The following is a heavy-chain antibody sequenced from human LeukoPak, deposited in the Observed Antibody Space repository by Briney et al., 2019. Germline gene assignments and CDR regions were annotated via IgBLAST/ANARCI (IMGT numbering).Heavy chain of an antibody. V-gene: IGHV1-18*01. CDR1: GYTFTSYG. D-gene: IGHD5-12*01. Sequence: ASVTVSCKASGYTFTSYGISWVRQAPGQGLEWMGWISAYNGNTNYAQKLQGRVTMTIDTSTSTAYMELRSLRSDDTAVYYCARDRSGYGFGWFDPWGQGTLGTVSS. CDR2: ISAYNGNT. J-gene: IGHJ5*02. CDR3: ARDRSGYGFGWFDP.